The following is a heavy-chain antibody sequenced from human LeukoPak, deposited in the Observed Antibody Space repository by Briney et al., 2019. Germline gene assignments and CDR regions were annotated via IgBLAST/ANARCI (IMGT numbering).Heavy chain of an antibody. J-gene: IGHJ4*02. CDR1: GGSISSYY. V-gene: IGHV4-59*01. D-gene: IGHD3-22*01. CDR2: IYYSGST. Sequence: PSETLSLTCTVAGGSISSYYWRWIRQPPGNGLEWIGYIYYSGSTNYNPSLKSRVTVSVDTSKNQFSLKLTSVTAADTAVYYCARLGGYYFDYWGQGTLVAVSS. CDR3: ARLGGYYFDY.